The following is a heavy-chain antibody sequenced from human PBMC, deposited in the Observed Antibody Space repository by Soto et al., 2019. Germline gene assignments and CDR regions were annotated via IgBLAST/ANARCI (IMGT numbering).Heavy chain of an antibody. Sequence: SETLSLTCAVSGGSISSGGYSWSWIRQPPGKGLEWIGYIYHSGSTYYNPSLKSRVTISVDRSKNQFSLKLSSVTAADTAVYYCAGDLGYCISTSCPGSWFDPWGQGTLVTVSS. V-gene: IGHV4-30-2*01. D-gene: IGHD2-2*01. CDR2: IYHSGST. CDR3: AGDLGYCISTSCPGSWFDP. CDR1: GGSISSGGYS. J-gene: IGHJ5*02.